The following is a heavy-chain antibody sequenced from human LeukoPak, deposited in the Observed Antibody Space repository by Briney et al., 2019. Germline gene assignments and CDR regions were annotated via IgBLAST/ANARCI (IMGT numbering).Heavy chain of an antibody. J-gene: IGHJ4*02. CDR1: GFTFSSYS. V-gene: IGHV3-21*01. CDR3: ARRKVRGVTSGINFDY. D-gene: IGHD3-10*01. CDR2: ISSSSSYI. Sequence: GGSLRLSCAASGFTFSSYSMNWVRQAPGKGLEWVSSISSSSSYIYYADSVKGRFTISRDNAKNSLYLQMNSLRAEDTAVYYCARRKVRGVTSGINFDYWGQGTLVTVSS.